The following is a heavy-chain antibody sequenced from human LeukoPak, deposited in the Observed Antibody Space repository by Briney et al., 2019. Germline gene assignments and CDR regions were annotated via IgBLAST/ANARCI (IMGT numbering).Heavy chain of an antibody. V-gene: IGHV3-30*04. J-gene: IGHJ3*02. CDR2: ISYDGSNK. D-gene: IGHD3/OR15-3a*01. Sequence: GRSLRLSCAASGFTFSSYAMHWVRQAPDKGLEWVAVISYDGSNKYYADSVKGRFTISRDNSKNTLYLQMNSLRAEDTAVYYCASGPGLGFALDIRGQGTMVTVSS. CDR3: ASGPGLGFALDI. CDR1: GFTFSSYA.